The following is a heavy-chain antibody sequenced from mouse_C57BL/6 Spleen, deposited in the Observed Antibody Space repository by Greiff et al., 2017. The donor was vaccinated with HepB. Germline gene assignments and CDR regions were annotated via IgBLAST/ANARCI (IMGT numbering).Heavy chain of an antibody. J-gene: IGHJ4*01. CDR3: VRLGDYDVGAMDY. CDR1: GFSFNTYA. Sequence: EVKVVESGGGLVQPKGSLKLSCAASGFSFNTYAMNWVRQAPGKGLEWVARIRSKSNNYATYYADSVKDRFTISRDDSESMLYLQMNNLKTEDTAMYYCVRLGDYDVGAMDYWGQGTSVTVSS. V-gene: IGHV10-1*01. D-gene: IGHD2-4*01. CDR2: IRSKSNNYAT.